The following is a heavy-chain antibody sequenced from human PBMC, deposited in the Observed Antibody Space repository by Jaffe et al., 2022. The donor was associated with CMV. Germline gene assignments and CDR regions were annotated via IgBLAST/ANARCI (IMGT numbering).Heavy chain of an antibody. CDR3: ARHSYYYDSSGYYLEI. J-gene: IGHJ3*02. CDR2: IYYSGST. D-gene: IGHD3-22*01. V-gene: IGHV4-59*08. CDR1: GGSISSYY. Sequence: QVQLQESGPGLVKPSETLSLTCTVSGGSISSYYWSWIRQPPGKGLEWIGYIYYSGSTNYNPSLKSRVTISVDTSKNQFSLKLSSVTAADTAVYYCARHSYYYDSSGYYLEIWGQGTMVTVSS.